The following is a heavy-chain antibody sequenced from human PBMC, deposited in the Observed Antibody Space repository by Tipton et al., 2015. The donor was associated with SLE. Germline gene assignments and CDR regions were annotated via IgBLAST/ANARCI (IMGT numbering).Heavy chain of an antibody. V-gene: IGHV6-1*01. CDR2: TYYRSKWYS. D-gene: IGHD2-8*01. CDR1: GDSVSTNSAA. CDR3: ARGGTSVLIRNCYFDY. Sequence: GLVKPSQTLSLTCAISGDSVSTNSAAWTWIRQSPSRGLEWLGRTYYRSKWYSDYAVSVKSRITINPDTSKNQFSLNLHSVTAADTAVYYCARGGTSVLIRNCYFDYWGQGSLVTVSS. J-gene: IGHJ4*01.